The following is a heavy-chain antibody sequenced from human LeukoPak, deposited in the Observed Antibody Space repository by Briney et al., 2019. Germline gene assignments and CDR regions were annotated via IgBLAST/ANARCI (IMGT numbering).Heavy chain of an antibody. CDR3: ARRYFDY. CDR1: GFTFNSYW. J-gene: IGHJ4*02. V-gene: IGHV3-7*03. CDR2: IKQDGTEK. Sequence: GSLRLSCAASGFTFNSYWMRWVRQAPGKGLEWVANIKQDGTEKYYVDSVKGRFTISRDNPKNSLYLQMNSLRAEDTAVYYCARRYFDYWGQGTLVTVSS.